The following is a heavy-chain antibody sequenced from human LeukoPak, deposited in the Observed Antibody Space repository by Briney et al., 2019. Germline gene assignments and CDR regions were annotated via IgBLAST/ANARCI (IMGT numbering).Heavy chain of an antibody. J-gene: IGHJ6*02. Sequence: GRSLRLSCAASGFTFSSYGMHWVRQAPGKGLEWVAVIWYYGSNKYYADSVKGRFTISRDNSKNTLYLQMNSLRAEDTAVYYCARDDDGMDVWGQGTTVTVSS. V-gene: IGHV3-33*01. CDR2: IWYYGSNK. CDR3: ARDDDGMDV. CDR1: GFTFSSYG.